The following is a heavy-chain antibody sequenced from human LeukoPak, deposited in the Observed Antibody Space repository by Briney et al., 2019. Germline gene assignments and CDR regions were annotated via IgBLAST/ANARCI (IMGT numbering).Heavy chain of an antibody. D-gene: IGHD3-10*01. J-gene: IGHJ4*02. Sequence: PSETLSLTCAVYGGSFSGYYWSWIRQPPGKGLEWIGEINHSGSTNYNPSLKSRVTISIDTSKNQFSLKLSSVTAADTAVYYCARDGAVWFGELVFDYWGQGTLVTVSS. CDR3: ARDGAVWFGELVFDY. V-gene: IGHV4-34*01. CDR2: INHSGST. CDR1: GGSFSGYY.